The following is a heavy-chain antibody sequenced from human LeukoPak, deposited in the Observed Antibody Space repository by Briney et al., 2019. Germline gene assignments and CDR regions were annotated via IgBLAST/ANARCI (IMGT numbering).Heavy chain of an antibody. CDR1: GGSISSGDYY. D-gene: IGHD3-22*01. J-gene: IGHJ3*02. Sequence: SETLSLTCTVSGGSISSGDYYWSWIRQPPGKGLEWIGYIYYSGSTYYNPSLKSRVTISVDTSKNQFSLKLSSVTAADTAVYYCARYRSVVVITTRGAFGIWGQGTMVTVSS. CDR3: ARYRSVVVITTRGAFGI. V-gene: IGHV4-30-4*01. CDR2: IYYSGST.